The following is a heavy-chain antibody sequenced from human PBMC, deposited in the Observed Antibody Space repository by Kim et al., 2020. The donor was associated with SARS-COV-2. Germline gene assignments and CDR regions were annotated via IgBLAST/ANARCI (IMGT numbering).Heavy chain of an antibody. D-gene: IGHD6-13*01. CDR3: TRDAYSSSWYSSGWSGY. Sequence: GGSLRLSCTASGFTFGDYAMSWFRQAPGKGLEWVGFIRSKAYGGTTEYAASVKGRFTISRDDSKSIAYLQMNSLKTEDTAVYYCTRDAYSSSWYSSGWSGYWGQGTLVTVSS. J-gene: IGHJ4*02. CDR1: GFTFGDYA. CDR2: IRSKAYGGTT. V-gene: IGHV3-49*03.